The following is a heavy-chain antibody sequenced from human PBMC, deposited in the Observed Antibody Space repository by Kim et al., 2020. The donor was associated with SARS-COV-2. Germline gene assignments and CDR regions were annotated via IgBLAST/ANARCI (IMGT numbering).Heavy chain of an antibody. V-gene: IGHV4-34*01. D-gene: IGHD3-9*01. Sequence: RVTISVDTSKNQFSLKLSSVTAADTAVYYCARGTPLRYFDWLSKPWAFDIWGQGTMVTVSS. J-gene: IGHJ3*02. CDR3: ARGTPLRYFDWLSKPWAFDI.